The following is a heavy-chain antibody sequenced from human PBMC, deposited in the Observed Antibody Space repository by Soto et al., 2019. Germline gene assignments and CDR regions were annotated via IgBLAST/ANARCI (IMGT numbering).Heavy chain of an antibody. D-gene: IGHD6-13*01. V-gene: IGHV3-23*01. CDR3: EPAGHSSSPNYFDY. Sequence: EVQLLESGGGLVQPGGSLRLSCAASGFTFSSYAMSWVRQAPGKGLEWVSAISGSGGSTYYADSVKGRFTISRDNAKNTLYLQISSLRAEDTAVYYCEPAGHSSSPNYFDYWGQGTLVTVSS. J-gene: IGHJ4*02. CDR2: ISGSGGST. CDR1: GFTFSSYA.